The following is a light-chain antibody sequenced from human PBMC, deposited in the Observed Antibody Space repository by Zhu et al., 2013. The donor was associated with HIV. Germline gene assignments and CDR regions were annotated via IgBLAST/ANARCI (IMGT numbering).Light chain of an antibody. CDR3: LHYSNRPLLT. J-gene: IGKJ3*01. CDR2: GAS. V-gene: IGKV3-20*01. Sequence: EIVLTQSPGTLSLSPGERATLSCRASQSVSSNYLAWYQQKPGQAPRLLVYGASIRATGIPDRFSGSGSGTDFTLTISSLQSEDFAIYFCLHYSNRPLLTFGPGTKVDVK. CDR1: QSVSSNY.